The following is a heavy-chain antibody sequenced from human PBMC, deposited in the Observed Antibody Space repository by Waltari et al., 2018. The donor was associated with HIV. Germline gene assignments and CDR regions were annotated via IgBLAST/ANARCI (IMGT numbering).Heavy chain of an antibody. D-gene: IGHD5-18*01. J-gene: IGHJ4*02. CDR3: ASGSRRGHSHGIDY. CDR1: GYSTESGYS. CDR2: SLHSGST. Sequence: QVQLQESGPGLVKPSETLSLTCSVSGYSTESGYSWGWIRQPPGKGLEWIGSSLHSGSTYYNPSLKSRLTISLDTSKNQVSLKLSSVTAADTAVYYCASGSRRGHSHGIDYWGQGTLVTVSS. V-gene: IGHV4-38-2*01.